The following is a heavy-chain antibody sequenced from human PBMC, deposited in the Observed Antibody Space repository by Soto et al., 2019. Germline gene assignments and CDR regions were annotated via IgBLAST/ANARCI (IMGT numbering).Heavy chain of an antibody. V-gene: IGHV3-23*01. Sequence: EVQLLESGGGLVQPGGSLRLSCAASGFTFSSFALSWVRQAPGKGLEWVSAISAGGANTYYADSVKGRFTISRDNSKNTLYLQMNSLRAEDTAVYYCAKDRGYWYFDLWGRGSLVTVSS. CDR2: ISAGGANT. J-gene: IGHJ2*01. D-gene: IGHD3-10*01. CDR3: AKDRGYWYFDL. CDR1: GFTFSSFA.